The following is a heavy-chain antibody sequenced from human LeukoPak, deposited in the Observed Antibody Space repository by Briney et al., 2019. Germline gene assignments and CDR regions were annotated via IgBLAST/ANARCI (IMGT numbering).Heavy chain of an antibody. V-gene: IGHV3-30*18. CDR3: AKDRELLCFGELLLGRDDYFDY. J-gene: IGHJ4*02. CDR1: GFTFSSYG. CDR2: ISYDGSNK. D-gene: IGHD3-10*01. Sequence: GRSLRLSCAASGFTFSSYGMHWVRQAPGKGLEWVAVISYDGSNKYYADSVKGRFTISRDNSKNTLYLQMNSLRAEDTAVYYCAKDRELLCFGELLLGRDDYFDYWGQGTLVTVSS.